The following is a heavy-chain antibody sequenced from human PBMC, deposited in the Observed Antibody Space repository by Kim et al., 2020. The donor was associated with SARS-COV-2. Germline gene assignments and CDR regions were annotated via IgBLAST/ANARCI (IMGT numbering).Heavy chain of an antibody. Sequence: GGSLRLSCAASGFTFSSYGMHWVRQAPGKGLEWVAVISYDGSNKYYADSVKGRFTISRDNSKNTLYLQMNSLRAEDTAVYYCAKADDDDYYYGMDVWGQGTTVTVSS. CDR2: ISYDGSNK. J-gene: IGHJ6*02. CDR1: GFTFSSYG. D-gene: IGHD1-1*01. V-gene: IGHV3-30*18. CDR3: AKADDDDYYYGMDV.